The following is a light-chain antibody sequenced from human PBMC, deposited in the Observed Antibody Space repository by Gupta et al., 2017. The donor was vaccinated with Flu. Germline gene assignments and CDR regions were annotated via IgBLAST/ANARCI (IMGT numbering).Light chain of an antibody. CDR1: SGHKSYI. CDR3: ETWDSDTYV. J-gene: IGLJ1*01. V-gene: IGLV4-60*03. Sequence: PLLPPSSSASASPGSSVKLTCTLSSGHKSYIIEWHQQQPGKAPRFVMKLEGSGSYSKGSGVPDRFSGSGSGADRHLTISNRQSEDEADYYCETWDSDTYVFGTGTKVTVL. CDR2: LEGSGSY.